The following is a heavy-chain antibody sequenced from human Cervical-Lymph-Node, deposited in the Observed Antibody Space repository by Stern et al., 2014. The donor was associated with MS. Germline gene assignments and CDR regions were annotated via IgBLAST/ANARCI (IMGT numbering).Heavy chain of an antibody. CDR3: AGVTFRSESVASPFDI. Sequence: VQLVESGGGLVKPGGSLRLSWKTSGNSFSDYKVSWIRQAPGKGLEWVSRINSRGSYMYYAQSEKRRVNIYRDKGKTSMYRQMNSLRVEDTAMSYCAGVTFRSESVASPFDIWGQGTMVTVSS. D-gene: IGHD1-20*01. CDR1: GNSFSDYK. CDR2: INSRGSYM. J-gene: IGHJ3*02. V-gene: IGHV3-11*01.